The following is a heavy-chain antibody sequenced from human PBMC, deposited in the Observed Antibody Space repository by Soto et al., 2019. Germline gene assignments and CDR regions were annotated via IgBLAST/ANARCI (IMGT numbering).Heavy chain of an antibody. Sequence: GGSLRLSCAASGFTFSSYGMHWVRQAPGKGLEWVAVIWYDGSNKYYADSVKGRFTISRDNSKNTLYLQMNSLRAEDTAVYYCGRDLSRYYFDYWGQGTLVTVSS. J-gene: IGHJ4*02. CDR1: GFTFSSYG. CDR2: IWYDGSNK. CDR3: GRDLSRYYFDY. V-gene: IGHV3-33*01.